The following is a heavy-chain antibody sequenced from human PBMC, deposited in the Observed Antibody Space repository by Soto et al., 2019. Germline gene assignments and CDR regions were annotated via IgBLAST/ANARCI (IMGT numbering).Heavy chain of an antibody. V-gene: IGHV3-30*04. Sequence: QVHLVESGGGVVEPGRSLRLSCAASGFTFSSFPMHWVRRAPGKGLEWVAIISNNGGKKYYADSVKGRFTISRDNSRNTLYLQTDSLRAEDAAMYYCARDSGFGSGYPPYFDYWGQGALVTVSS. CDR3: ARDSGFGSGYPPYFDY. CDR1: GFTFSSFP. CDR2: ISNNGGKK. J-gene: IGHJ4*02. D-gene: IGHD5-18*01.